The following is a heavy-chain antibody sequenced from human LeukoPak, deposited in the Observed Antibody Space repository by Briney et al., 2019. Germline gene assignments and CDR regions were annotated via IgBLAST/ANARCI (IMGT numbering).Heavy chain of an antibody. J-gene: IGHJ1*01. CDR1: GGSISSTDYY. D-gene: IGHD3-10*01. V-gene: IGHV4-39*01. CDR2: IYYSGNT. Sequence: SETLSLTCIVSGGSISSTDYYWGWIRQPPGRGLEWIGNIYYSGNTYYNPSLKSRVTISVDTSKYQFSLKLSSVTAADTAVYYCARQGFYYGSGTDFHHWGQGTLVTVSS. CDR3: ARQGFYYGSGTDFHH.